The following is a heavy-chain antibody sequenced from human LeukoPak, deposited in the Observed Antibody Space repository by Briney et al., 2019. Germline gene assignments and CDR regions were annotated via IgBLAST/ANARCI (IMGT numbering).Heavy chain of an antibody. CDR1: GASISGTAYY. CDR2: IYYSGST. CDR3: AKSGGYGLIDY. Sequence: SETLSLTCAVSGASISGTAYYWGWVCQPPGKGLEWIGNIYYSGSTYYNASLQSRVTISIDTSKNQFSLRLNSVTAADTAMYYCAKSGGYGLIDYWGQGTLVTVSS. D-gene: IGHD1-26*01. V-gene: IGHV4-39*01. J-gene: IGHJ4*02.